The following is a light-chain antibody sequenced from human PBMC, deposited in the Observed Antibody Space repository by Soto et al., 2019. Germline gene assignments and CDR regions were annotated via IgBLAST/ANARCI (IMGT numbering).Light chain of an antibody. CDR3: QQSYSTSST. V-gene: IGKV1-39*01. J-gene: IGKJ2*01. CDR2: AAS. CDR1: QSISSY. Sequence: DIQMTQSPSSLSASVGDRVTISWRASQSISSYLNWYQQKPGKAPKLLIYAASSLQSGVPSRFSGSGSGTDFTLTISSLQPEDFATYYCQQSYSTSSTFGQGTKLEIK.